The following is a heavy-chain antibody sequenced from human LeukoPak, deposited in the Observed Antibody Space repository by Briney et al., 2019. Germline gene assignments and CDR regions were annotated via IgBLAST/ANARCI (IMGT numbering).Heavy chain of an antibody. CDR3: ARDQLGGDPDDYYYYYMDV. CDR2: IRSKTYGGAI. Sequence: GSLRLSCTTSGFIFGDYAMSWFRQAPGKGLEWVGFIRSKTYGGAIEYAASVKGRFTISRDDSKSIAYLQMNSLKTEDTAVYYCARDQLGGDPDDYYYYYMDVWGKGTTVIVSS. CDR1: GFIFGDYA. D-gene: IGHD4-17*01. J-gene: IGHJ6*03. V-gene: IGHV3-49*03.